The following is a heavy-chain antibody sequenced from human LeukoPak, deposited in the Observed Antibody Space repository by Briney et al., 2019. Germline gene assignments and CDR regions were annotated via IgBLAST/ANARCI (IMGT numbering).Heavy chain of an antibody. CDR1: GFSLSTSAVG. Sequence: ESGPTLVKPTQTLTLTCTFSGFSLSTSAVGVGWIRQPPGKALEWLALLHRDDDKRYSPSLKSRLTITKDTSRNQVVLTMTNMDPVDTATYYCAHATLVYDSSGYYMGWFDPWGQGTLVTVSS. J-gene: IGHJ5*02. D-gene: IGHD3-22*01. CDR3: AHATLVYDSSGYYMGWFDP. CDR2: LHRDDDK. V-gene: IGHV2-5*02.